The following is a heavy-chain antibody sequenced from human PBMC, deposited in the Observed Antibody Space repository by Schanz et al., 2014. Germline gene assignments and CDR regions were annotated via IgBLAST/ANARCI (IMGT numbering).Heavy chain of an antibody. D-gene: IGHD2-2*01. CDR3: AKDSTHIDIVLVPTAIDY. J-gene: IGHJ4*02. V-gene: IGHV3-30*18. Sequence: QVQLVESGGGVVQFGRSLRLSCVASGFTFSSYGMHWVRQAPGKGLEWVAAMSYDESIKYYGDSVKGRFTISRDNSNNTLYLHMNTLRSEDTAVYYCAKDSTHIDIVLVPTAIDYWGQGTLVTVSS. CDR1: GFTFSSYG. CDR2: MSYDESIK.